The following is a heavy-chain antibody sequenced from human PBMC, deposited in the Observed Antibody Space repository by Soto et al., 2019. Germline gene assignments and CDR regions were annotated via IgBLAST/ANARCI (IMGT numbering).Heavy chain of an antibody. CDR1: GFTFSSSG. CDR3: AKEFHTWNYFDY. Sequence: GGSLRLSCAASGFTFSSSGMHWVRQAPGKGLEWVAVISYDGTNKYYADSVKGRFTISRDNSKNTLYLQMNSLRAGDTGVYYCAKEFHTWNYFDYWGQGTLVTVSS. J-gene: IGHJ4*02. D-gene: IGHD1-20*01. CDR2: ISYDGTNK. V-gene: IGHV3-30*18.